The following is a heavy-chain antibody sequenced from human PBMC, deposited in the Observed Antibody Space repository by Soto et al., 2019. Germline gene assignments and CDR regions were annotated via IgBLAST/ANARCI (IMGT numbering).Heavy chain of an antibody. CDR1: GYTFTSYG. Sequence: QVQLVQSGAEVKKPGASVKVSCKASGYTFTSYGISWVRQAPGQGLEWMGWISANNGNTNYAQKLQGRVTMTTDTPTSTAYMELRRQRSDATAVYYCARDRGSYALDDWGQGTLVTVSS. D-gene: IGHD1-26*01. J-gene: IGHJ4*02. CDR3: ARDRGSYALDD. V-gene: IGHV1-18*01. CDR2: ISANNGNT.